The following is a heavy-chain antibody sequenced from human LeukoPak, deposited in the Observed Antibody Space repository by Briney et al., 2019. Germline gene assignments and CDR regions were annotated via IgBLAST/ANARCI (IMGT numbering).Heavy chain of an antibody. CDR2: IRYDGSNK. V-gene: IGHV3-30*02. J-gene: IGHJ4*02. D-gene: IGHD2-2*01. CDR3: ARGLGDIVVVPAAAYYFDY. CDR1: GFTFSSYG. Sequence: PGGSLRLSCAASGFTFSSYGMHWVRQAPGKGLEWVAFIRYDGSNKYYADSVKGRFTISRDNSKNTLYLQMNSLRAEDTAVYYCARGLGDIVVVPAAAYYFDYWGQGTLVTVSS.